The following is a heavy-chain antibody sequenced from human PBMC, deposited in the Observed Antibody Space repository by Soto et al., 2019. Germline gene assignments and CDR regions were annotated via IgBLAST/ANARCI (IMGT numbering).Heavy chain of an antibody. CDR1: GDSVNTVNYY. CDR2: VSHSGST. Sequence: SETLSLTCTVSGDSVNTVNYYWTWIRQPPWNGLEWIVYVSHSGSTNYSPSLKSRVTLSADTSKNQFYLTLTSVAAADTAVYYCARGRGIAVRPYYYGMDVWGQGTTVTVSS. D-gene: IGHD6-6*01. V-gene: IGHV4-61*01. CDR3: ARGRGIAVRPYYYGMDV. J-gene: IGHJ6*02.